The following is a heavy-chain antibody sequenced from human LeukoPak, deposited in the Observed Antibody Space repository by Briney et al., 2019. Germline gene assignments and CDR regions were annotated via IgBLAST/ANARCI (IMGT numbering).Heavy chain of an antibody. CDR2: INPNSGGT. Sequence: ASVKVSCKASGGTFSSYAISWVRQAPGQGLEWMGWINPNSGGTNYAQKFQGRVTMTRDTSISTAYMELSRLRSDDTAVYYCARDLKRGYRTYYYYMDVWGKGTTVTISS. CDR1: GGTFSSYA. J-gene: IGHJ6*03. CDR3: ARDLKRGYRTYYYYMDV. D-gene: IGHD5-12*01. V-gene: IGHV1-2*02.